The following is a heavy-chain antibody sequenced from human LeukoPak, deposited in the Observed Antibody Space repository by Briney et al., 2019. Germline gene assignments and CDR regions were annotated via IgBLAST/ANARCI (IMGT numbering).Heavy chain of an antibody. CDR1: GYTFTSYA. D-gene: IGHD3-10*01. CDR3: AREEGLMVRGYHAFDI. Sequence: VASVKVSCKASGYTFTSYAMHWVRQAPGQRLEWMGWIDAGNGNTKYSQEFQGRVTITRDTSASTAYMELSSLRSEDMAVYYCAREEGLMVRGYHAFDIWGQGTMVTVSS. V-gene: IGHV1-3*03. J-gene: IGHJ3*02. CDR2: IDAGNGNT.